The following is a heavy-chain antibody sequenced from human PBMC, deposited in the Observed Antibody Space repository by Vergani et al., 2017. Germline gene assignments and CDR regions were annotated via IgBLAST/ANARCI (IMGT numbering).Heavy chain of an antibody. CDR3: AKHFSGWVIDY. J-gene: IGHJ4*02. CDR1: GFTFSNYD. V-gene: IGHV3-30*02. D-gene: IGHD6-25*01. Sequence: QVQLVESGGGVVQRGGSLSLSCATSGFTFSNYDMQWIRQGPGMGLEFVAFIQFDGSNQYYADSVKGRFTLSRDFSKNTLYLQMNSLRTDDTATYYCAKHFSGWVIDYWGQGTQVIVS. CDR2: IQFDGSNQ.